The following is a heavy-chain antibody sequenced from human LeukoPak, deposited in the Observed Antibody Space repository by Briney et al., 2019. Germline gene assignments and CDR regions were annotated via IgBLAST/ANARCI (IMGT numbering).Heavy chain of an antibody. CDR1: GFTFSSYS. CDR2: ISSSSYI. CDR3: AREGLQLAYYYMDV. D-gene: IGHD1-1*01. J-gene: IGHJ6*03. Sequence: PGGSLRLSCAASGFTFSSYSMNWVRQAPGKGLEWVSSISSSSYIYYADSVKGRFTISRDNAKNSLYLQMNSLRAEDTAVYYCAREGLQLAYYYMDVWGKGTTVTVSS. V-gene: IGHV3-21*01.